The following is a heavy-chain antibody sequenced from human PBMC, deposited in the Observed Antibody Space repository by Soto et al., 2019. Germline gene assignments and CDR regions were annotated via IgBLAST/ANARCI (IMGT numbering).Heavy chain of an antibody. Sequence: QGQLVQSGPEVKKPGSSVKVSCKDSGGLFSSFAISWVRQAPGQGLEWLGGIIPVFGTTNYAEKFQDRVTIPADESTNTAYMELSSLTSGDTAIYYCARGGGPYVWFNEFWGQGTLVTVSS. CDR2: IIPVFGTT. D-gene: IGHD3-16*01. CDR1: GGLFSSFA. V-gene: IGHV1-69*01. J-gene: IGHJ4*02. CDR3: ARGGGPYVWFNEF.